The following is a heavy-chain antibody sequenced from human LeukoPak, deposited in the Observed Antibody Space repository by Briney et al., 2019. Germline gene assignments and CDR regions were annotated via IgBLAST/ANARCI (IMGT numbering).Heavy chain of an antibody. V-gene: IGHV3-53*01. Sequence: GGSLRLSCAASGFTVSSNYMSWVRQAPGKGLDWVSVIYSGGNTYYADSVKGRFTISRDNSKNTLYLQMNSLRAEDTAVYYCASLPYSAPFSFDYWGQGTLVTVSS. J-gene: IGHJ4*02. D-gene: IGHD2-15*01. CDR2: IYSGGNT. CDR1: GFTVSSNY. CDR3: ASLPYSAPFSFDY.